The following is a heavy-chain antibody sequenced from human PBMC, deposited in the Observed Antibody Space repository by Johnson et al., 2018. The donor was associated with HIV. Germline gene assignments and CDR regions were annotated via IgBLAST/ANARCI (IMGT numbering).Heavy chain of an antibody. Sequence: QVQLVESGGGLVQPGRSLRLSCAASGFTFDDYAMHWVRQAPGKGLEWVVVISYDGSNKYYADSVKGRFTTSRDNSKNTLYLQMSSLRTEDTAVYYCAKERQLVRAFDIWGQGTMVTVSS. CDR3: AKERQLVRAFDI. CDR1: GFTFDDYA. CDR2: ISYDGSNK. V-gene: IGHV3-30*18. D-gene: IGHD6-6*01. J-gene: IGHJ3*02.